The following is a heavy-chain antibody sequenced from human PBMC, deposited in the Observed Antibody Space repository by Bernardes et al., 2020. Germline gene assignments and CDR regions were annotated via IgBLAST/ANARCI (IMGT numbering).Heavy chain of an antibody. CDR2: INHSGST. D-gene: IGHD3-10*01. CDR3: ARGRIYGSGSYSYYYYYYYMDV. Sequence: TLSLTCAVYGGSFSGYYWSWIRQPPGKGLEWIGEINHSGSTNYNPSLKSRVTISVDTSKNQFSLKLSSVTAADTAVYYCARGRIYGSGSYSYYYYYYYMDVWGKGTTVTVSS. V-gene: IGHV4-34*01. J-gene: IGHJ6*03. CDR1: GGSFSGYY.